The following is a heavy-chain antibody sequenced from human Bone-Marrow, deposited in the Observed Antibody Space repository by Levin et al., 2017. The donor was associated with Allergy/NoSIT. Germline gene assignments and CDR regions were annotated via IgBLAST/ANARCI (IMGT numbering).Heavy chain of an antibody. V-gene: IGHV3-23*01. CDR1: GFAFSSYA. CDR2: ISGVGRSA. D-gene: IGHD5-18*01. CDR3: AAATYNYGPFYLDY. J-gene: IGHJ4*02. Sequence: GGSLRLSCEASGFAFSSYAMSWVRQAPGKGLEWVSLISGVGRSAYYADSVRGRFTVSRDTSKRTVYLQMNSLTAGDTAVYYCAAATYNYGPFYLDYWGRGVLVTVSS.